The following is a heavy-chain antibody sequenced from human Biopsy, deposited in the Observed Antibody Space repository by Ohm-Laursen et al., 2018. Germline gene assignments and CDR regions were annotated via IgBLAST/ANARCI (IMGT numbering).Heavy chain of an antibody. Sequence: SDTLSLTCTVSGGSISSYYWNWIRQPPGKGLEWIGYIYYSGSTKYNPSLKSRVNISVDTSKNQFSLKLNSVTAADTAVYYCARDYDTSGYYYVSWGQGTLVTVSS. CDR2: IYYSGST. D-gene: IGHD3-22*01. CDR3: ARDYDTSGYYYVS. V-gene: IGHV4-59*08. CDR1: GGSISSYY. J-gene: IGHJ5*02.